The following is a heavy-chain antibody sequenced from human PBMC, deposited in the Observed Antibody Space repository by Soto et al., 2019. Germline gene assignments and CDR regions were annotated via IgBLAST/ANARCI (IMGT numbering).Heavy chain of an antibody. D-gene: IGHD2-15*01. CDR3: ARDTVVVAATATDVFDY. CDR2: IYYSGST. Sequence: SETLSLTCTVSGGSISSGDYYWSWIRQPPGKGLEWIGYIYYSGSTYYNPSLKSRVTISVDTSKNQFSLKLSSVTAADTAVYYCARDTVVVAATATDVFDYWGQGTLVTGSS. V-gene: IGHV4-30-4*01. CDR1: GGSISSGDYY. J-gene: IGHJ4*02.